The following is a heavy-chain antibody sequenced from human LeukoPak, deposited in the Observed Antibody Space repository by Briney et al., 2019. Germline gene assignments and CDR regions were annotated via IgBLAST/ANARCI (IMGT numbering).Heavy chain of an antibody. CDR2: IYYSGST. CDR1: GGSISSYY. CDR3: ARAVTRSVLRYFDWLPDYYMDV. J-gene: IGHJ6*03. D-gene: IGHD3-9*01. Sequence: SETPSLTCTVSGGSISSYYWSWIRQPPGKGLEWIGYIYYSGSTNYNPSLKSRVTISVDTSKNQFSLKLSSVTAADTAVYYCARAVTRSVLRYFDWLPDYYMDVWGKGTTVTVSS. V-gene: IGHV4-59*01.